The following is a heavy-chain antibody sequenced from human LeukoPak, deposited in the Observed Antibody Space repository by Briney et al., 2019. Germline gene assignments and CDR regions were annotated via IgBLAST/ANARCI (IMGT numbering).Heavy chain of an antibody. CDR1: GFTFDDYA. Sequence: GRSLRLSCAASGFTFDDYAMHWVRQAPGKGLEWVSGIGWNSGGIVYADSVKGRFTISRDNAKNSLYLQTNSLGAEDTALYYCVKVTAAGFVDHWGQGTLVTVSS. CDR3: VKVTAAGFVDH. CDR2: IGWNSGGI. V-gene: IGHV3-9*01. D-gene: IGHD6-13*01. J-gene: IGHJ4*02.